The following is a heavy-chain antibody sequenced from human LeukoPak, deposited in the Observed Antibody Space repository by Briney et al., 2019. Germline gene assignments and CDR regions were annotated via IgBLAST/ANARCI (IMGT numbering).Heavy chain of an antibody. J-gene: IGHJ6*03. CDR2: IRYDGSNK. CDR3: AKGRRNCSSTSCYRGREYYYYYYYMDV. Sequence: PGGSLRLSCAASGFTFSSYGMNWVRQAPGKGLEWVAFIRYDGSNKYYADSVKGRFTISRDNSKNTLYLQMNSLRAEDKAVYYCAKGRRNCSSTSCYRGREYYYYYYYMDVWGKGTTVTVSS. V-gene: IGHV3-30*02. CDR1: GFTFSSYG. D-gene: IGHD2-2*02.